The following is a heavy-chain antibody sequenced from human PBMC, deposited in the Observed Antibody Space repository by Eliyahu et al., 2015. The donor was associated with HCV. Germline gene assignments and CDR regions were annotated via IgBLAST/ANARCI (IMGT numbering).Heavy chain of an antibody. CDR1: GGSISSYY. Sequence: QVQLQESGPGLVKPSETLSLTCTVSGGSISSYYWSWIRQPAGKGLEWIGRIYTSGSTNYNPSLKSRVTMSVDTSKNQFSLKLSSVTAADTAVYYCAREGLATVVPYWFDPWGQGTLVTVSS. D-gene: IGHD4-23*01. CDR3: AREGLATVVPYWFDP. CDR2: IYTSGST. J-gene: IGHJ5*02. V-gene: IGHV4-4*07.